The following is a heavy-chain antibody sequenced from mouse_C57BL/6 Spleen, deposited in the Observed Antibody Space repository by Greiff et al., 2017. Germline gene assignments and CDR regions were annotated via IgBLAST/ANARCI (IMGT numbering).Heavy chain of an antibody. J-gene: IGHJ3*01. CDR3: GRHERGTYDYDLAY. V-gene: IGHV5-6*01. CDR2: ISSGGSYT. D-gene: IGHD2-4*01. CDR1: GFTFSSYG. Sequence: EVQGVESGGDLVKPGGSLKLSCAASGFTFSSYGMSWVRQTPDKRLEWVATISSGGSYTYYPDSVKGRVTISRDNDKNTLYLQMSRLKSEDTAMYYCGRHERGTYDYDLAYWGQGTLVTVSA.